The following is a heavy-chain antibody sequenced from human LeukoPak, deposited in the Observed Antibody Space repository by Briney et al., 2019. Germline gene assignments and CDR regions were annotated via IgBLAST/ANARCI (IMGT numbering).Heavy chain of an antibody. CDR2: IYYSGST. D-gene: IGHD6-19*01. V-gene: IGHV4-59*01. J-gene: IGHJ4*02. CDR3: AREHRRPIAVAGTFDY. Sequence: SETLSLTCTVSGGSISSYYWSWIRQPPGKGLEWIGYIYYSGSTNYNPSLKSRVTISVDTSKNQFSLKLSSVTAADTAVYYCAREHRRPIAVAGTFDYWGQGTLVTVSS. CDR1: GGSISSYY.